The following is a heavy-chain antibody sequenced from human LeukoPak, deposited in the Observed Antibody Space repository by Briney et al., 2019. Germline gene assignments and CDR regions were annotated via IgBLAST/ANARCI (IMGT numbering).Heavy chain of an antibody. CDR2: ISYDGSNK. CDR3: ARGGYCSSTSCHGNRKYWYFDL. D-gene: IGHD2-2*01. J-gene: IGHJ2*01. Sequence: PGGSLRLSCAASEFTFSSYAMHWVRQAPGKGLEWVAVISYDGSNKYYADSVKGRFTISRDNSKNTLYLQMNSLRAEDTAVYYCARGGYCSSTSCHGNRKYWYFDLWGRGTLVTVSS. V-gene: IGHV3-30*04. CDR1: EFTFSSYA.